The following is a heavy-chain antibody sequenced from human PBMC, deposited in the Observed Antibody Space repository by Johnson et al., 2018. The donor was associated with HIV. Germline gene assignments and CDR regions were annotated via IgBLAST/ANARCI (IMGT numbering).Heavy chain of an antibody. CDR3: ARGGVVTAIPHAFDI. D-gene: IGHD2-21*02. V-gene: IGHV3-74*01. CDR1: GFTFSSYW. Sequence: VQLVESGGGLVQPGGSLRLSCAASGFTFSSYWMHWVRQAPGQGLVWVSRINSDGSSTSYADSVKGRFTISRDNAKNTLYLQMNSLRAEDTAVYYCARGGVVTAIPHAFDIWGQGTMVTVSS. CDR2: INSDGSST. J-gene: IGHJ3*02.